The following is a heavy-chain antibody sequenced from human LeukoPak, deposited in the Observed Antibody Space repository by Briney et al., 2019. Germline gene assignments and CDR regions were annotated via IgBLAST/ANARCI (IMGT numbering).Heavy chain of an antibody. CDR1: GGSISSGSYY. V-gene: IGHV4-61*01. CDR2: IYYSGST. Sequence: SQTRSLTCTVSGGSISSGSYYWSWIRQPPGKGLEWIGSIYYSGSTDYNPSLKSRVIISVDTSKNQFSLSLISVTAADTAVYYCARDGVSALNLYSDLWGRGTLVTVSS. J-gene: IGHJ2*01. CDR3: ARDGVSALNLYSDL. D-gene: IGHD3-3*01.